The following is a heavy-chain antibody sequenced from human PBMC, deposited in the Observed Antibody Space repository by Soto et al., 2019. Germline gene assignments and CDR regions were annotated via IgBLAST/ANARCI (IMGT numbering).Heavy chain of an antibody. CDR2: FDPEDGET. J-gene: IGHJ4*02. CDR1: GYTLTELS. Sequence: GASVKVSCKVSGYTLTELSMHWVRQAPGKGLEWMGGFDPEDGETIYAQKFQGRVTMTEDTSTDTAYMELSSLRSEDTAVYYCATAEFIGATTMEEAYWGQGTLVPVSS. V-gene: IGHV1-24*01. CDR3: ATAEFIGATTMEEAY. D-gene: IGHD1-26*01.